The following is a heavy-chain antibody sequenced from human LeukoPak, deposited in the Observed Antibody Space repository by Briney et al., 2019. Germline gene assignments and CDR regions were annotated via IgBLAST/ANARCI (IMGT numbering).Heavy chain of an antibody. J-gene: IGHJ6*02. CDR1: GGTFSSYA. CDR2: IIPILGIA. CDR3: AREITIFGVVIMSYYGMDV. Sequence: GSSVKVSCKASGGTFSSYAISWVRQAPGQGLEWMGRIIPILGIANYAQKFQGRVTITADKSTSTAYMELSSLRSEDTAVYYCAREITIFGVVIMSYYGMDVWGQGTTVTVSS. V-gene: IGHV1-69*04. D-gene: IGHD3-3*01.